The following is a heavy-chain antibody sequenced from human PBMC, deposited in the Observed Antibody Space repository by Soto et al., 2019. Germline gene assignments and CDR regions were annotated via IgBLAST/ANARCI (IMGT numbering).Heavy chain of an antibody. D-gene: IGHD6-6*01. CDR1: GFTFSSYE. CDR3: AIDLGSPFDGSSFDY. V-gene: IGHV3-48*03. Sequence: GGSLRLSCAASGFTFSSYEMNWVRQAPGKGLEWVSYISSSGSTIYYADSVKGRFTISRDNAKNSLYLQMNSLRAEDTAVYYCAIDLGSPFDGSSFDYWGQGTLVTVSS. J-gene: IGHJ4*02. CDR2: ISSSGSTI.